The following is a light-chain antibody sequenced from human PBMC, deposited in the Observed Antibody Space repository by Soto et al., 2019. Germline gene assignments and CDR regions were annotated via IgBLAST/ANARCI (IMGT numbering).Light chain of an antibody. CDR2: AAS. Sequence: DIQMTQSPSSLSASVGDRVTITCRASQSISSYLNWYQQKPGKAPKLLIYAASSLQSGVPSRFSGSGSVTDFTLTISRLQPEDFATYYCRQSYSTPCTFGQGTKLEIK. CDR3: RQSYSTPCT. CDR1: QSISSY. J-gene: IGKJ2*02. V-gene: IGKV1-39*01.